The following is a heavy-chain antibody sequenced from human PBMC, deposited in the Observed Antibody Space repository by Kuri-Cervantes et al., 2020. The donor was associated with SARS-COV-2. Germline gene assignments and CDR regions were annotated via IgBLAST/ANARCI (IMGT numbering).Heavy chain of an antibody. CDR2: IYHSGST. CDR1: GYSISSGYY. D-gene: IGHD2/OR15-2a*01. CDR3: ARDHTWD. V-gene: IGHV4-38-2*02. Sequence: SETLSLTCAVSGYSISSGYYWGWIRQPPGKGLEWIGSIYHSGSTYYNPSLKSRVTISVDTSKNQFSLKLSSVTAADTAVYYCARDHTWDWGPGTLVTVSS. J-gene: IGHJ4*02.